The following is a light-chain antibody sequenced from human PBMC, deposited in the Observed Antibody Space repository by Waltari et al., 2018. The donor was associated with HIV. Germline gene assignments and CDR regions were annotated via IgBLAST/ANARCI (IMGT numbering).Light chain of an antibody. CDR1: IRDVGANKY. V-gene: IGLV2-11*01. Sequence: QSALTQPRSVSGSPGLSVPISCTGIIRDVGANKYVSWYQQYPGKAPKLILSGVNNRPSGVPDRFSGSKSGNTASLTISGLQAEDEADYFCYSYAGTSVLFGGGTKLTVL. CDR2: GVN. CDR3: YSYAGTSVL. J-gene: IGLJ2*01.